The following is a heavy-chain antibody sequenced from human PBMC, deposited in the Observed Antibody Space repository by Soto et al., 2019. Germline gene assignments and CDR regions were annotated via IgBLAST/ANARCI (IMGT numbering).Heavy chain of an antibody. D-gene: IGHD6-6*01. V-gene: IGHV4-59*01. J-gene: IGHJ6*02. CDR3: ARGGRSSSCRVWEQYYYYGMDV. CDR1: GGCISSYY. Sequence: SETLSLTCTVSGGCISSYYWSWIRQPPGKGLEWIGYIYYSGSTNYNPSLKSRVTISVDTSKNQFSLKLSSVTAADTAVYYCARGGRSSSCRVWEQYYYYGMDVWGQGTTVTVS. CDR2: IYYSGST.